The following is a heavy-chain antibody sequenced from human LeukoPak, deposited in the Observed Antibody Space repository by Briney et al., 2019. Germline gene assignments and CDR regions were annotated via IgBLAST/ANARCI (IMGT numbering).Heavy chain of an antibody. CDR2: VYSGGTT. J-gene: IGHJ4*02. Sequence: GGSLRLSCAASGFTVSASSMSWVRQAPGKGLELVSVVYSGGTTYYADSVRGRFSISRDNSENTLSLQMSRLRAEDTAVYYCVRLGYSYDTSGYYHFDSWGQGTLVTVSS. D-gene: IGHD3-22*01. CDR3: VRLGYSYDTSGYYHFDS. CDR1: GFTVSASS. V-gene: IGHV3-53*01.